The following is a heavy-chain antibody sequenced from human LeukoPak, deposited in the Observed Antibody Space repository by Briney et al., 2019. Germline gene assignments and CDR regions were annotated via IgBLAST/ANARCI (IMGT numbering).Heavy chain of an antibody. CDR1: GFTFDDYA. V-gene: IGHV3-9*01. CDR2: ISWNSGSI. J-gene: IGHJ5*02. CDR3: AKDSSSLGWRWFDP. D-gene: IGHD6-13*01. Sequence: GGSLRLSCAASGFTFDDYAMHWVRHAPGKGLEWVSGISWNSGSIGYADSVKGRFTISRDNAKNSLYLQMNSLRAEDTALYYCAKDSSSLGWRWFDPWGQGTLVTVSS.